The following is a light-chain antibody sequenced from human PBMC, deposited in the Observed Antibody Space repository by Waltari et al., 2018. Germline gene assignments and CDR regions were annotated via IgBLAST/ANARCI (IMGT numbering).Light chain of an antibody. V-gene: IGKV4-1*01. Sequence: DIVMTQSPDSLAVSLGERATINCKSSESVIYDSDNKNYLAWYQQKPGQPPKRLIHWAPIRESGVPDRFSGGGFGTDFTLTISRLQAEDVAVYYCQQYLSAPRTFGQGPCWRSN. CDR1: ESVIYDSDNKNY. J-gene: IGKJ2*02. CDR2: WAP. CDR3: QQYLSAPRT.